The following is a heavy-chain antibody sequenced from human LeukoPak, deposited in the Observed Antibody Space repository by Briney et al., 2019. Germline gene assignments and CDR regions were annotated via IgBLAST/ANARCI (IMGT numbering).Heavy chain of an antibody. CDR2: ISSSSSYI. V-gene: IGHV3-21*01. D-gene: IGHD2-15*01. J-gene: IGHJ6*04. Sequence: PGGSLRLSCAASGFTFSSYSMNWVRQAPGKGLKWVSSISSSSSYIYYADSVKGRFTISRDNAKNSLYLQMNSLRAEDTAVYYCARVGYCSGGSCYAKSNYYGMDVWGKGTTVTVSS. CDR3: ARVGYCSGGSCYAKSNYYGMDV. CDR1: GFTFSSYS.